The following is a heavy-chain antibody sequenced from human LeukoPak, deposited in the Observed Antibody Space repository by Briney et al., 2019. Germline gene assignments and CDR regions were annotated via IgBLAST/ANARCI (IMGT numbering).Heavy chain of an antibody. J-gene: IGHJ4*02. CDR3: AHISSSWPDY. Sequence: GGSLRLSCAASGFTFSSYALSWVRQAPGKGLEWVSAISGSGSSTYYADSVKGRFTISRDNSKNTLYLQMNSLRAEDTAVYYCAHISSSWPDYWGQGTLVTVSS. CDR1: GFTFSSYA. V-gene: IGHV3-23*01. CDR2: ISGSGSST. D-gene: IGHD6-13*01.